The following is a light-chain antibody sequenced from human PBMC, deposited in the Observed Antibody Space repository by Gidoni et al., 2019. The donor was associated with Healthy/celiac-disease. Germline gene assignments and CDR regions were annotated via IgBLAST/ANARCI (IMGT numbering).Light chain of an antibody. Sequence: LSQRVTISCSGSSSNIGSNYVYWYQQLPGTAPKLLIYRNNQRPSGVPDRFSGSKSGTSASLAISGLRSEDEADYYCAAWDDSLSGLVFGGGTKLTVL. CDR3: AAWDDSLSGLV. J-gene: IGLJ2*01. CDR1: SSNIGSNY. CDR2: RNN. V-gene: IGLV1-47*01.